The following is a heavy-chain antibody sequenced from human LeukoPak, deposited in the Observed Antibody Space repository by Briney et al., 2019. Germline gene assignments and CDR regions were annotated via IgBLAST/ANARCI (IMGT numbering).Heavy chain of an antibody. CDR3: ARHGSYYFWFDP. CDR2: IFNSGTT. J-gene: IGHJ5*02. D-gene: IGHD1-26*01. CDR1: GGSISSSTYF. V-gene: IGHV4-39*01. Sequence: SETLSPTCTVSGGSISSSTYFWGWIRQPPGKGLEWIGSIFNSGTTYYNPSLKSRVTISVDTSKNQFSLKLNSVTAADTAVYYCARHGSYYFWFDPWGQGTLVTVSS.